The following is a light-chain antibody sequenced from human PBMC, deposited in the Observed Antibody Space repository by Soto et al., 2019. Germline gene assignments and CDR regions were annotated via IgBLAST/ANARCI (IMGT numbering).Light chain of an antibody. J-gene: IGKJ1*01. CDR1: QSVSSN. CDR3: QQHNNCPPWT. CDR2: RAS. V-gene: IGKV3-15*01. Sequence: ILMTQAPATLSVSPRERATLSCRASQSVSSNLAWYQQKPGQAPRLLLYRASTRATGIPARFSGSGYGRDFILTISGLQAEDVALYHCQQHNNCPPWTFGQGTKVDIK.